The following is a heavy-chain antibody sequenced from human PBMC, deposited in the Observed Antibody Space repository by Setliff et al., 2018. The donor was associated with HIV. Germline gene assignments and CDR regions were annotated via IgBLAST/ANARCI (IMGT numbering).Heavy chain of an antibody. J-gene: IGHJ3*02. V-gene: IGHV1-18*01. D-gene: IGHD2-21*02. CDR1: GYTITSYG. CDR2: ICAYNGNK. Sequence: ASVKVSCKASGYTITSYGISWVRQAPGQGIEWMGWICAYNGNKNYAQKFQGRVMITADESTSTAYMELSNLRSEDTAVYYCARDGPHVVVTTMRAFDIWGQGTMVTVSS. CDR3: ARDGPHVVVTTMRAFDI.